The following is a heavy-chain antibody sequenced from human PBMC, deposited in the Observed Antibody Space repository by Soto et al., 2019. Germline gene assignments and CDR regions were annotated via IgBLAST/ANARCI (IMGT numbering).Heavy chain of an antibody. CDR2: IVPIVDTA. Sequence: QVQLVQSGAEVRQPASSVKVSCKTSGGTFSSYAISWVRQAPGQGLEWMGGIVPIVDTATYAQKFQGRVTIPAGAPTCPAYMELSRLRPDDTAVYYCVRVVAIPGYPDYWVQGTLVTASS. CDR1: GGTFSSYA. D-gene: IGHD5-12*01. J-gene: IGHJ4*02. V-gene: IGHV1-69*12. CDR3: VRVVAIPGYPDY.